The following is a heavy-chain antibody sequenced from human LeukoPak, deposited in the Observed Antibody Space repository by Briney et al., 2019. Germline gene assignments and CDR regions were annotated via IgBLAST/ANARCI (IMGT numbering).Heavy chain of an antibody. V-gene: IGHV4-39*01. J-gene: IGHJ3*02. Sequence: PSETLSLTCTVSGGSISSSSYYWGWIRQPPGKGLEWIGSIYYSGSTYYNPSLKSRVTISVDTSKNQFSLKLSSVTAADTAVYYCARLIQPGIAARSDAFDIWGQGTMVTVSS. CDR1: GGSISSSSYY. D-gene: IGHD6-6*01. CDR3: ARLIQPGIAARSDAFDI. CDR2: IYYSGST.